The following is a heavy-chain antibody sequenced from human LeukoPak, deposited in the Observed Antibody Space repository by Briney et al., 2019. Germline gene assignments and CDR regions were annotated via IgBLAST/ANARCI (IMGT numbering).Heavy chain of an antibody. CDR1: GLAVSGNY. Sequence: GGSLRLSCAASGLAVSGNYMSWVRQAPGKGLEWVSAISGSGGSTYYADSVKGRFTISRDNSKNTLYLQMNSLRAEDTAVYYCAKVRSSGWYYFDYWGQGTLVTVSS. CDR3: AKVRSSGWYYFDY. V-gene: IGHV3-23*01. J-gene: IGHJ4*02. CDR2: ISGSGGST. D-gene: IGHD6-19*01.